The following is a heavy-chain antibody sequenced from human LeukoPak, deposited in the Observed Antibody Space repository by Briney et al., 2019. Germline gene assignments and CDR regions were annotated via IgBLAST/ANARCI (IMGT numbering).Heavy chain of an antibody. CDR3: ARDRGSSGWGYYYYYMDV. V-gene: IGHV4-4*07. CDR2: IYTSGST. J-gene: IGHJ6*03. D-gene: IGHD6-19*01. Sequence: PSETLSLTCTVSGGSISSYYWGWIRQPAGKGLEWIGRIYTSGSTNYNPSLKSRVTMSVDTSKNQFSLKLSSVTAADTAVYYCARDRGSSGWGYYYYYMDVWGKGTTVTVSS. CDR1: GGSISSYY.